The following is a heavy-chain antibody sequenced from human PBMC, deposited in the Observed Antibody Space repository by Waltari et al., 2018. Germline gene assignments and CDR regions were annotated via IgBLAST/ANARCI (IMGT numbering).Heavy chain of an antibody. D-gene: IGHD1-26*01. CDR2: IIPIFGTA. CDR3: ARAATDYYYYYGMDV. J-gene: IGHJ6*02. V-gene: IGHV1-69*01. Sequence: GKGLEWMGGIIPIFGTANYAQKFQGRVTITADESTSTAYMELSSLRSEDTAVYYCARAATDYYYYYGMDVWGQGTTVTVSS.